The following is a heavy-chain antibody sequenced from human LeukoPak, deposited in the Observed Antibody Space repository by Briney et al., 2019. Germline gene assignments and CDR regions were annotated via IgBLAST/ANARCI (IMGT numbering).Heavy chain of an antibody. J-gene: IGHJ4*02. Sequence: PGGSLRLSCSASGFSFSTYVMHWVRQAPGKGLEWVAVMYYDGSNKYYADSVKGRSTISRDNSKNTLYLQINSLRAEDTAVYYCARDQVGATGYFDYWGQGTLVTVSS. CDR3: ARDQVGATGYFDY. CDR2: MYYDGSNK. V-gene: IGHV3-33*01. CDR1: GFSFSTYV. D-gene: IGHD1-26*01.